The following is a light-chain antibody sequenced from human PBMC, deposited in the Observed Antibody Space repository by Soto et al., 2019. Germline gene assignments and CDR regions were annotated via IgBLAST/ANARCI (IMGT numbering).Light chain of an antibody. J-gene: IGLJ1*01. CDR2: DVS. CDR3: QSYDSSLSGSYV. Sequence: QSVLTQPASVSGSPGQSITISCTGTSSDVGGYDYVSWYQQHPGKAPKLMIYDVSNRPSGVSNRFSGSKSGNTASLTISGLQAEDEADYYCQSYDSSLSGSYVFGTGTKLTVL. V-gene: IGLV2-14*03. CDR1: SSDVGGYDY.